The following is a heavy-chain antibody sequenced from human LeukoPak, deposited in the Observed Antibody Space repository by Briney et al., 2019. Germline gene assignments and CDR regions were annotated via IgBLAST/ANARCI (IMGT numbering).Heavy chain of an antibody. CDR3: AKVGGYCSSTSCYDFEYFQH. CDR1: GFTFSSYA. Sequence: GGSLRLSCAASGFTFSSYAMSWVRQAPGEGLEWVSAISGSGGSTYYADSVKGRFTISRDNSKNTLYLQMNSLRAEDTAVYYCAKVGGYCSSTSCYDFEYFQHWGQGTLVTVSS. J-gene: IGHJ1*01. CDR2: ISGSGGST. D-gene: IGHD2-2*01. V-gene: IGHV3-23*01.